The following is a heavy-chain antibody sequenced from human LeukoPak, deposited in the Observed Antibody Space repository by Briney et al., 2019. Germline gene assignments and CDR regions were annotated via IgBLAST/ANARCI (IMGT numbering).Heavy chain of an antibody. V-gene: IGHV1-2*06. CDR2: INPNSGST. J-gene: IGHJ4*02. CDR3: ASTSPGAGTTPLDY. D-gene: IGHD1-7*01. CDR1: GYTFTGYY. Sequence: ASVKVSCKDSGYTFTGYYMHWAPPPPDPCLQRIRPINPNSGSTNYPQKFQSRVTMTRDTTISTAYMELSRLRSDDTAVYYCASTSPGAGTTPLDYWGQGTLVTVSS.